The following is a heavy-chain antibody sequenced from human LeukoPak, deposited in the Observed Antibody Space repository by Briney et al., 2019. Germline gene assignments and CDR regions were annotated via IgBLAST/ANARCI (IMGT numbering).Heavy chain of an antibody. J-gene: IGHJ4*02. D-gene: IGHD3-22*01. CDR3: ARDSVHGYYDSSGYSTLLDY. CDR2: IRYDGSNK. V-gene: IGHV3-30*02. CDR1: GFTFSSYG. Sequence: PGGSLRLSCAASGFTFSSYGMRWVRQAPGKGLEWVAFIRYDGSNKYYADSVKGRFTISRDNSKNTLYLQMNSLRAEDTAVYYCARDSVHGYYDSSGYSTLLDYWGQGTLVTVSS.